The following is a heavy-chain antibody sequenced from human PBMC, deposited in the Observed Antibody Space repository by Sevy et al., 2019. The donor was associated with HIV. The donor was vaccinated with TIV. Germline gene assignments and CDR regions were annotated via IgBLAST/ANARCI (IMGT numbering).Heavy chain of an antibody. V-gene: IGHV3-49*03. J-gene: IGHJ3*01. CDR3: TTDLGVFYGSGSSVVFDF. CDR2: IRSKDYGGTI. D-gene: IGHD3-10*01. CDR1: GFTFGGYA. Sequence: GGSLRLSCTGSGFTFGGYALSWFRQAPGKGLEWVGFIRSKDYGGTIEYAASVKGRFIISRDDSKSIAYLQMDSLKTEDTAVYYCTTDLGVFYGSGSSVVFDFWGQGTMVTVSS.